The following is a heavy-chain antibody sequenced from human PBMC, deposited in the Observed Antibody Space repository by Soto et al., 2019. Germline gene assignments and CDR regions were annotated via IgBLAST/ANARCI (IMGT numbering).Heavy chain of an antibody. CDR1: GGSFGGYY. V-gene: IGHV4-34*01. D-gene: IGHD5-12*01. CDR2: INHSGST. CDR3: ARGRRDGYNFRAFDI. Sequence: SETLSLTCAVYGGSFGGYYWSWIRQPPGKGLEWIGEINHSGSTNYNPSLKSRVTISVDTSKNQFSLKLSSVTAADTAVYYCARGRRDGYNFRAFDIWGQGTMVTVSS. J-gene: IGHJ3*02.